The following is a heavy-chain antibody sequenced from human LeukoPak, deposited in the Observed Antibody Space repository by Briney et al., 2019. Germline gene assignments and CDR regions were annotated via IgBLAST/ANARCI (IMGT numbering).Heavy chain of an antibody. CDR1: GFTSSSYS. CDR3: ARGRSTWHLDY. CDR2: ISSTNGYI. J-gene: IGHJ4*02. V-gene: IGHV3-21*01. D-gene: IGHD1-26*01. Sequence: PGGSLRLSCAASGFTSSSYSVNWVRQAPGKGLEWVSYISSTNGYIYYADSVRGRFTISRDNAKNSLSLQMNSLRAEDTAVYYCARGRSTWHLDYWGQGTLVTVSS.